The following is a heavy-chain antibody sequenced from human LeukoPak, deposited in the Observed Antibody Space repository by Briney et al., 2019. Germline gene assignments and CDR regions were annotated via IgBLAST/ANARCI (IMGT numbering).Heavy chain of an antibody. CDR3: ARDVGAVAGNFDY. D-gene: IGHD6-19*01. J-gene: IGHJ4*02. CDR1: GFTFSSYS. CDR2: ISSSGSTM. V-gene: IGHV3-48*02. Sequence: PGGSLRLSCAASGFTFSSYSMNWVRQAPGKGLDWLSYISSSGSTMYYADSVKGRFTISRDNAKNSLYLQMDSLRDEDTAVYYCARDVGAVAGNFDYWGQGTLVTVSS.